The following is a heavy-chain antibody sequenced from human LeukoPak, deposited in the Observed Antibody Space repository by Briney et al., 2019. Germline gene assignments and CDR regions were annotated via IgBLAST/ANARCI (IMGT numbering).Heavy chain of an antibody. D-gene: IGHD3-22*01. V-gene: IGHV1-46*01. CDR3: ARDWSGYNSSGYNTLGY. Sequence: ASVKVSCKASGYTFTSYYMHWVRQAPGQGLEWMGIINPSGGSTSYAQKLQGRVTMTRDTSTSTVYMELSSLRSEDTAVYYCARDWSGYNSSGYNTLGYWGQGTLVTVSS. CDR2: INPSGGST. CDR1: GYTFTSYY. J-gene: IGHJ4*02.